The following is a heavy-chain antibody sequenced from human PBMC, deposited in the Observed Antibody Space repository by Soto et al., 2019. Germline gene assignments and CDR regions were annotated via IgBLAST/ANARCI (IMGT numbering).Heavy chain of an antibody. Sequence: SETLSLTCTVSGGSISSYYWNWIRQPPGKGLEWIGYICYSGSTNYNPSLNSRVTIAVDTSKNQYFLNLSSVTAADTAVYYCARLPGPYYYDSSGYYENWFDPWGQGTLVTVSS. CDR2: ICYSGST. J-gene: IGHJ5*02. D-gene: IGHD3-22*01. CDR1: GGSISSYY. V-gene: IGHV4-59*08. CDR3: ARLPGPYYYDSSGYYENWFDP.